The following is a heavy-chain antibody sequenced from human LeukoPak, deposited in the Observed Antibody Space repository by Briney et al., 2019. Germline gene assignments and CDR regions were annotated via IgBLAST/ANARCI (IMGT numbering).Heavy chain of an antibody. CDR1: GGTFSSYA. V-gene: IGHV1-69*13. CDR2: IIPIFGTA. CDR3: ARAHSGYYDSSGYSFNWFDP. J-gene: IGHJ5*02. Sequence: ASVKVSCKASGGTFSSYAIGWVRQAPGQGLEWMGGIIPIFGTANYAQKFQGRVTITADESTSTAYMELSSLRSEDTAVYYCARAHSGYYDSSGYSFNWFDPWGQGTLVTVSS. D-gene: IGHD3-22*01.